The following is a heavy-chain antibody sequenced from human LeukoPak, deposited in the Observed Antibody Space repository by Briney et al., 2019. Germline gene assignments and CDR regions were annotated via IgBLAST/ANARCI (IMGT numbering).Heavy chain of an antibody. CDR2: INPNSGDT. V-gene: IGHV1-2*02. CDR1: GFIFTGYY. CDR3: VKDRTGYIQGWYFDL. J-gene: IGHJ2*01. D-gene: IGHD6-13*01. Sequence: ASVKVSCKASGFIFTGYYMHWVRQAPGQGLEWMGWINPNSGDTNYAQKFQGRVTLTRDTSVRTAYMELSRLRSDDTAGYYCVKDRTGYIQGWYFDLWGRGTLVTVSS.